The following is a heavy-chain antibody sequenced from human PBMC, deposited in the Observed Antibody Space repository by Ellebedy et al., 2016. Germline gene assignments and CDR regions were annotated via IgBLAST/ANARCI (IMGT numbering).Heavy chain of an antibody. CDR2: VNTFSGNT. V-gene: IGHV1-18*04. J-gene: IGHJ4*02. CDR3: AKTSGWGYGEN. CDR1: GYTFTTFC. D-gene: IGHD3-10*01. Sequence: ASVNVSCXASGYTFTTFCIPWVRQAPGQGREWMGFVNTFSGNTKFAQKFQGRVSMTTKSSTHTAYMDLRILRSDDTAMYYCAKTSGWGYGENWGQGTLVTVSS.